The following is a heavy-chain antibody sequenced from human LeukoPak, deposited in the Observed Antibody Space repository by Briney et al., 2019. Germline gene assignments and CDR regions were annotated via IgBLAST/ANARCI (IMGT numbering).Heavy chain of an antibody. V-gene: IGHV1-18*01. CDR3: ARDYSSGWYGSFDY. D-gene: IGHD6-19*01. CDR1: GYTFTSYG. J-gene: IGHJ4*02. Sequence: ASVKVSCKDSGYTFTSYGISWVRQAPGQGLEWTGWISAYNGHTNYAQNLQGRVTMTTDTSTSTAYMELRSLRPDDTAVYYCARDYSSGWYGSFDYWGQGTLVTVSS. CDR2: ISAYNGHT.